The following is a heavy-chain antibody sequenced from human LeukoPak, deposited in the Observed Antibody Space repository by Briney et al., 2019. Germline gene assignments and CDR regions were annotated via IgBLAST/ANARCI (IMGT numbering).Heavy chain of an antibody. J-gene: IGHJ4*02. V-gene: IGHV1-8*01. Sequence: ASVKVSCKASGYTFTSYDMTWVRQATGQGLEWMGWMSPNSGNTGCAQKFQGRVTMTWNTSISTIYMELSSLRSEDTAVYYCARGETTIDLWGQGTLVTVSS. CDR3: ARGETTIDL. D-gene: IGHD1-1*01. CDR1: GYTFTSYD. CDR2: MSPNSGNT.